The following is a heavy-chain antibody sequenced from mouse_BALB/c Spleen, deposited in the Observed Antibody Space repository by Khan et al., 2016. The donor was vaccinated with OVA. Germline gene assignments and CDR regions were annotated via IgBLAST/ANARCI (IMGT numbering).Heavy chain of an antibody. CDR3: ARGYFGNYEFAY. Sequence: QVQLQQSGAELVKPGASVKLSCKTSGYTFTNYWIQWIKQRPGQGLGWIGQIFPGTGTTYYNEIFKAKVTLTIDTSSSTAYMQLTSLTSEDSAVYFGARGYFGNYEFAYWGQGTLVTVSP. CDR2: IFPGTGTT. D-gene: IGHD2-1*01. CDR1: GYTFTNYW. J-gene: IGHJ3*01. V-gene: IGHV1S132*01.